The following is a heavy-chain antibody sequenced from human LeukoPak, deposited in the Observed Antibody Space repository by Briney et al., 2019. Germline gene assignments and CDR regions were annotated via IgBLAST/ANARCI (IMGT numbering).Heavy chain of an antibody. D-gene: IGHD2-21*02. CDR1: GFTFSSYS. CDR3: ARGKKPVTAYYYYYYMDV. Sequence: PGGSLRLSCAASGFTFSSYSMNWVRQAPGKGLEWVSSISSSSYVYYADSVKGRFTISRDNAKNSLYLQMNSLRAEDTAVYYCARGKKPVTAYYYYYYMDVWGKGTTVTISS. V-gene: IGHV3-21*01. J-gene: IGHJ6*03. CDR2: ISSSSYV.